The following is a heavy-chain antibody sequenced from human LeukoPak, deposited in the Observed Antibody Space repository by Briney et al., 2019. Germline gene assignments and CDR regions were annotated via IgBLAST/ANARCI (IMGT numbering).Heavy chain of an antibody. CDR3: ARAKITIFGVVIISYYFDY. V-gene: IGHV3-74*01. Sequence: GGSLRLSCAASGFTFSSYWMHWVRQAPGKGLVWVSRINSDGSSTSYADSVKGRFTISRDNAKNSLYLQMNSLRAEDTALYYCARAKITIFGVVIISYYFDYWGQGTLVTVSS. CDR2: INSDGSST. CDR1: GFTFSSYW. D-gene: IGHD3-3*01. J-gene: IGHJ4*02.